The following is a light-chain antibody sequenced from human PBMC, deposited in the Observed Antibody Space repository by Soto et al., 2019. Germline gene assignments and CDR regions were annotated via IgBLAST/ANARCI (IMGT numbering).Light chain of an antibody. Sequence: DIVVTQSPLSLAVTPGEPASISCRSSHSLLHNNGYNYLDWYLQKPGQSPQLLIYLGSNRAPGAPDRFSGNGSGTDFTLKINRVEAEDAGVYYCMQGLQTLIFGQGTRLEIK. CDR3: MQGLQTLI. J-gene: IGKJ5*01. CDR1: HSLLHNNGYNY. V-gene: IGKV2-28*01. CDR2: LGS.